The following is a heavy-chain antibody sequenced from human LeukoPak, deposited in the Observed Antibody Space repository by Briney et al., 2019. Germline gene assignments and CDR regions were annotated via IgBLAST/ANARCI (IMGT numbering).Heavy chain of an antibody. V-gene: IGHV3-21*01. CDR1: GFTFSSYS. CDR3: ARDHPRYSGSYGY. J-gene: IGHJ4*02. Sequence: GGSLRLSCAASGFTFSSYSMNWVPQAPGKGLEWVSSISSSSSYIYYADSVKGRFTISRDNAKNSLYLQMNSLRAEDTAVYYCARDHPRYSGSYGYWGQGTLVTVSS. D-gene: IGHD1-26*01. CDR2: ISSSSSYI.